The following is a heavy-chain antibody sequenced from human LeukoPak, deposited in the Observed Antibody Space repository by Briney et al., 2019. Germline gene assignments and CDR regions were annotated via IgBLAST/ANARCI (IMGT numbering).Heavy chain of an antibody. J-gene: IGHJ4*02. Sequence: GGSLRLSCAASGFTFRLYSMNWVRQAPGKGLEWVSYIRSSDGAIAYADSVKGRFTISRDDAKNSLYLQMNSLRDEDTAVYYCARDRDWAFDYWGQGTLIAVSS. D-gene: IGHD3-9*01. V-gene: IGHV3-48*02. CDR2: IRSSDGAI. CDR3: ARDRDWAFDY. CDR1: GFTFRLYS.